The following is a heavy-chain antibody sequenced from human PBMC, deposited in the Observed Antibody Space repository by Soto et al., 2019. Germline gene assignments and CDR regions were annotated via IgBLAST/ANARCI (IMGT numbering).Heavy chain of an antibody. J-gene: IGHJ4*02. CDR1: GYTFTSYG. CDR2: ISAYNGNT. V-gene: IGHV1-18*01. Sequence: ASVKVSCKASGYTFTSYGISWVRQAPGQGLEWMGWISAYNGNTNYAQKLQGRVTMTTDTSTSTAYMELRSLRSDDTAVYYCARDTTVVTPFMLDHYWGQGTLVTVSS. D-gene: IGHD4-17*01. CDR3: ARDTTVVTPFMLDHY.